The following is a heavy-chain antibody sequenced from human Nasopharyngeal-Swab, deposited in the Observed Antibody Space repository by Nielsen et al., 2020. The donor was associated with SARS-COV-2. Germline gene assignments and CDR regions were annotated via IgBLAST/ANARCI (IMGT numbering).Heavy chain of an antibody. V-gene: IGHV3-7*03. CDR3: AHYASAAY. D-gene: IGHD2-2*01. J-gene: IGHJ4*02. CDR1: GFNFNTSW. CDR2: INPDGREM. Sequence: GESLKISCADSGFNFNTSWMTWVRQAPGKGLEWVANINPDGREMQYVDSVKGRFTISRDNAENSLYLHMNILRGDDTAVYYCAHYASAAYWGQGTLVTVSS.